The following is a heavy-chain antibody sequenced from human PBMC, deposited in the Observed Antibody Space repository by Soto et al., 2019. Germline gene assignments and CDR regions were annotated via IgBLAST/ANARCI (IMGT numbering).Heavy chain of an antibody. CDR2: ISPYTGNT. CDR3: VRDKGDGSGSYYGY. J-gene: IGHJ4*02. D-gene: IGHD3-10*01. Sequence: QVQLVQSGDEVKKPGASVKVSCKASGYIFVNYGIAWVRQAPGQGLEWMGWISPYTGNTHSATKVQGRLTMTTDTSTSTAYMDLGSLTSYDTAVYYCVRDKGDGSGSYYGYWGQGTLVTVSS. V-gene: IGHV1-18*01. CDR1: GYIFVNYG.